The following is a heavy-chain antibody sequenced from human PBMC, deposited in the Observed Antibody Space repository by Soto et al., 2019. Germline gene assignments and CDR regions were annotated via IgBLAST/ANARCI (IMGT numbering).Heavy chain of an antibody. J-gene: IGHJ4*02. CDR3: ARDTTGILDY. V-gene: IGHV3-7*01. CDR2: IKGDGSGS. D-gene: IGHD1-1*01. Sequence: PGGSLRLSCGASGFNFDNYYMAWVRQAPGKGLEWVANIKGDGSGSNYVDSLEGRFTISRDNAKNSLYLQMNNLRAEDSGVYFCARDTTGILDYWGQGTLVTVSS. CDR1: GFNFDNYY.